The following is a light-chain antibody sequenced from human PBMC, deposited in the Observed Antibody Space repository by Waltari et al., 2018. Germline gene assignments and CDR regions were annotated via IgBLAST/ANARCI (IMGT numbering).Light chain of an antibody. CDR1: QDISDY. CDR2: DGS. Sequence: DIQMTQSPSSMSASVGDRVSITCQASQDISDYLSWYQQKPGKAPKLLIYDGSNLQTGVPSRFSGSGSGTYFTFTISSLQPEGIATYYCQQYKSLPRTFGQGTKVEIK. V-gene: IGKV1-33*01. CDR3: QQYKSLPRT. J-gene: IGKJ1*01.